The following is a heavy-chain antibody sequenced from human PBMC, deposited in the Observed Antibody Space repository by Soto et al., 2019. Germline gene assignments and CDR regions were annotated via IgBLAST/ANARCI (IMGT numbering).Heavy chain of an antibody. Sequence: GGSLRLSCAASGFTFSSYATSWVRQAPGKGLEWVSAISGSGGSTYYADSVKGRFTISRDNSKNTLYLQMNSLRAEDTAVYYCAKAKGVPYSSSWYGMDVWGQGTTVTV. V-gene: IGHV3-23*01. CDR3: AKAKGVPYSSSWYGMDV. J-gene: IGHJ6*02. CDR2: ISGSGGST. CDR1: GFTFSSYA. D-gene: IGHD6-13*01.